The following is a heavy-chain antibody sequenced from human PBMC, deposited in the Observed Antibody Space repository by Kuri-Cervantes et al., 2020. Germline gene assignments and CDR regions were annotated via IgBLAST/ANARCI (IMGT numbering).Heavy chain of an antibody. V-gene: IGHV3-15*01. CDR2: TKSKTDGGTT. Sequence: GESLKISCAASGFTFSNAWMSWVRQAPGKGLEWVGRTKSKTDGGTTDYAAPVKGRFTISRDDSKNTLYLQMNSLKTEDTAVYYCNTYPMENCGGDCYSGGYFDYWGQGTLVTVSS. CDR1: GFTFSNAW. J-gene: IGHJ4*02. D-gene: IGHD2-21*02. CDR3: NTYPMENCGGDCYSGGYFDY.